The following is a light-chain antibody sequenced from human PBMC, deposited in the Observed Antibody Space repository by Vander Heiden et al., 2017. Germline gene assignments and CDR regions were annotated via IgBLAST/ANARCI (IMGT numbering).Light chain of an antibody. Sequence: QPTDTAPKLLIFRSNQRPSEVPDRFCGSRSGTSATLTISGLRSEDEADYYCAAWDDSRSDHVFGTGTKFTVL. CDR2: RSN. CDR3: AAWDDSRSDHV. J-gene: IGLJ1*01. V-gene: IGLV1-47*01.